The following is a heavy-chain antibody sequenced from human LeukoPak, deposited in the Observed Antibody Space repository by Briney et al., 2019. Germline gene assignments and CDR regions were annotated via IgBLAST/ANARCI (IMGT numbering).Heavy chain of an antibody. D-gene: IGHD5-18*01. CDR3: ARSFRRGYSYGYPNWFDP. V-gene: IGHV4-39*07. Sequence: TPSAPLSLTCTVSGGSISSSSYYWGWIRHPPGKGLEWIGSIYYSGSTYYNPSLKSRVTISVDTSKNQFSLKLSSVTAADTAVYYCARSFRRGYSYGYPNWFDPWGQGTLVTVSS. CDR2: IYYSGST. CDR1: GGSISSSSYY. J-gene: IGHJ5*02.